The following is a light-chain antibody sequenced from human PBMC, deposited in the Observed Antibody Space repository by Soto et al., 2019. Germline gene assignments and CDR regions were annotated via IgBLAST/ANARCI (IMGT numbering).Light chain of an antibody. CDR2: DNY. J-gene: IGLJ2*01. V-gene: IGLV1-51*01. Sequence: QSVLTQPPPVSAAPGQTVTISCSGSSSNIGNSYVSWYQQLPGTAPRLVIFDNYKRPSEIPDRFSGSKSVTSATLDITGLQPGDEADYYCGTWDSSLDAAVFGGGTKLTVL. CDR1: SSNIGNSY. CDR3: GTWDSSLDAAV.